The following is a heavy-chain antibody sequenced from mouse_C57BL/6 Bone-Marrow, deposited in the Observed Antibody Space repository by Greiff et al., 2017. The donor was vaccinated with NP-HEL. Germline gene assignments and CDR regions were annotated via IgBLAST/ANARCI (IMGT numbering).Heavy chain of an antibody. Sequence: QVQLQQPGAELVRPGSSVKLSCKASGYTFTSYWMDWVKQRPGQGLEWIGNIYPSDSETHYNQKFKDKATLTVDKSSSTAYMQLSSLTSEDSAVYYCARLRDGYYFAYWGQGTLVTVSA. D-gene: IGHD2-3*01. CDR2: IYPSDSET. CDR1: GYTFTSYW. J-gene: IGHJ3*01. CDR3: ARLRDGYYFAY. V-gene: IGHV1-61*01.